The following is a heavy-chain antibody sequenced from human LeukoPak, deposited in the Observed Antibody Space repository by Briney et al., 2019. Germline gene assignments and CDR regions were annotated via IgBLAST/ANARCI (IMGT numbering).Heavy chain of an antibody. D-gene: IGHD3-22*01. V-gene: IGHV3-33*01. J-gene: IGHJ3*02. Sequence: RPGGSLRLSCAASGFTFSRYGIHWVRQAPGKGLEWVAVIWYDGTNKYYADSVKGRFTISRDNSKNTLYLQMNSLRAEDTAVYYCARGAYYDSRGHANGAFDIWGQGTMVTVSS. CDR3: ARGAYYDSRGHANGAFDI. CDR2: IWYDGTNK. CDR1: GFTFSRYG.